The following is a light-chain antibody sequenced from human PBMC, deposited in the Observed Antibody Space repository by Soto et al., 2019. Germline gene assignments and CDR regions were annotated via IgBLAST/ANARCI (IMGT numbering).Light chain of an antibody. CDR1: SSDVGGYNY. CDR3: SSYTISSTPDD. Sequence: QSVLTQPASVSGSPGQSITISCTGTSSDVGGYNYVSWYQQHPGRAPKLMIYDVTNRPSGVSSRFSGSKSGNTASLTISGLLAEDEADYYCSSYTISSTPDDFGTGTKLTVL. V-gene: IGLV2-14*01. J-gene: IGLJ1*01. CDR2: DVT.